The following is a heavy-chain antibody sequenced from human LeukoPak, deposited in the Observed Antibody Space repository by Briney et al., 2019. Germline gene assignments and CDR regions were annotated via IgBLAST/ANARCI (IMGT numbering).Heavy chain of an antibody. D-gene: IGHD6-6*01. Sequence: ASVKVSCKAPGSAGYAIAWVRQAPGQGLEWMGWINPNSGGTNYAQKFQGRVTMTRDTSISTAYMGLSRRRSDDTAVYYCAREIAARPSFDYWGQGTLVTVSS. CDR1: GSAGYA. J-gene: IGHJ4*02. V-gene: IGHV1-2*02. CDR3: AREIAARPSFDY. CDR2: INPNSGGT.